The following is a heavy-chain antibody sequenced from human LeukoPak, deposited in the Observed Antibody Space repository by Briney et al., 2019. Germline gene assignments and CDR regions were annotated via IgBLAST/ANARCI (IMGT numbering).Heavy chain of an antibody. V-gene: IGHV3-9*01. CDR3: AKVNIYDILTGYNEYYFGY. Sequence: PGRSLRLSCAASGFTFDDYAMHWVRQAPGKGLEWVSGISWNSGSIGYADSVKGRFTISRDNAKNSLYLQMNSLRAEDTALYYCAKVNIYDILTGYNEYYFGYWGQGTLVTVSS. J-gene: IGHJ4*02. CDR2: ISWNSGSI. CDR1: GFTFDDYA. D-gene: IGHD3-9*01.